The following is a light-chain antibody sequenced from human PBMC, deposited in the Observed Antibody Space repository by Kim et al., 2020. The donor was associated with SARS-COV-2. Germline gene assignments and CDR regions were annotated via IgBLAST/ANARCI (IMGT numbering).Light chain of an antibody. Sequence: APGKTARITFGGNKIGSKSVLWYQQKPGRAPVLVIYYDSDRPSGIPERFSGSNSGNTATLTISWVEAGDEADYYCQVWDISSDHVVFGGGTQLTVL. V-gene: IGLV3-21*04. J-gene: IGLJ2*01. CDR2: YDS. CDR3: QVWDISSDHVV. CDR1: KIGSKS.